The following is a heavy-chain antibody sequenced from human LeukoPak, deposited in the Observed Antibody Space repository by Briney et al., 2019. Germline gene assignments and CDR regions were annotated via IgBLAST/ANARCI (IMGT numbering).Heavy chain of an antibody. D-gene: IGHD2-2*02. CDR2: INPNSGGT. J-gene: IGHJ5*02. CDR3: ARDWKGCSSTSCYTFGGHDWFDP. V-gene: IGHV1-2*02. CDR1: GYTFTGHY. Sequence: ASVKVSCKASGYTFTGHYMHWVRQAPGQGLEWMGWINPNSGGTNYAQKFQGRVTMTRDTSISTAYMELSRLRSDDTAVYYCARDWKGCSSTSCYTFGGHDWFDPWGQGTLVTVSS.